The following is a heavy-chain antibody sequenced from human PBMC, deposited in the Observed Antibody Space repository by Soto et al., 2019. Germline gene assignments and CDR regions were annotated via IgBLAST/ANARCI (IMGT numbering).Heavy chain of an antibody. V-gene: IGHV4-34*01. CDR2: INHSGST. Sequence: KTSETLSLTCAVYGGSFSGYYWSWIRQPPGKGLEWIGEINHSGSTNYNPSLKSRVTISVDTSKNQFSLKLSSVTAADTAVYYCARGGVTMVRGAITKNYYYYYGMDVWGQGTTVTVSS. J-gene: IGHJ6*02. D-gene: IGHD3-10*01. CDR1: GGSFSGYY. CDR3: ARGGVTMVRGAITKNYYYYYGMDV.